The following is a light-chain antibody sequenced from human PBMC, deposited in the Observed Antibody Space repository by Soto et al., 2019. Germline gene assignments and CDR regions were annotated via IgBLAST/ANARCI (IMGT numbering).Light chain of an antibody. V-gene: IGLV2-11*01. Sequence: QSALTQPRSVSGSPGQSVTISCTGTSSDVGNYNYVAWYRQHPGKAPKLMIYDVAQRPSGVPDRFSGSKSGNTASLTISGLQAEDAADYYCCSYAGSYTWVFGGGTKLTVL. J-gene: IGLJ3*02. CDR3: CSYAGSYTWV. CDR2: DVA. CDR1: SSDVGNYNY.